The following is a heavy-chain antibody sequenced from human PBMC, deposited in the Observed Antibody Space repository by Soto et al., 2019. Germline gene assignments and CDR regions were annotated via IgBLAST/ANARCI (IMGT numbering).Heavy chain of an antibody. CDR1: GYTFTSYD. Sequence: QVQLVQSGAEVKKPGASVKGSCKASGYTFTSYDINWVLQATGQGLERMGWLNPNSGNTAYAQKFQGRVPMTRNTTISTAYMELSSLRSEDTAVYYCARDRSSGSDYWGQGTLVTVSS. CDR3: ARDRSSGSDY. V-gene: IGHV1-8*01. J-gene: IGHJ4*02. CDR2: LNPNSGNT. D-gene: IGHD6-19*01.